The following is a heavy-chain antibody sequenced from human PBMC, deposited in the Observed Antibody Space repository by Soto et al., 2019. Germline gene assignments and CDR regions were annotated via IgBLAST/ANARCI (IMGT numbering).Heavy chain of an antibody. CDR3: ARDPSSMIYYYGMDV. Sequence: SETLSLTCTVSGGSISSYYWSWIRQPAGKGLEWIGRIYTSGSTNYNPSLKSRVTMSVDTSKNQFSLKLSSVTAADTAVYYCARDPSSMIYYYGMDVWGQGTTVTVSS. CDR1: GGSISSYY. D-gene: IGHD3-16*01. CDR2: IYTSGST. V-gene: IGHV4-4*07. J-gene: IGHJ6*02.